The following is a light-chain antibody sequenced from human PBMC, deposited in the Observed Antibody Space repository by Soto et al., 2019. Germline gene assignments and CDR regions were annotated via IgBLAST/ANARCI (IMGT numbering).Light chain of an antibody. J-gene: IGLJ1*01. Sequence: QSVLTQPPSVSGAPGQGVSISCTGSSSNIGAGSDVHWYQQLPGTAPKLLIYGNTNRPSGVPDRFSGSKSGTSASLAISGLQPEDEADYCCQSSDSSLNRVFGTGTKVTVL. V-gene: IGLV1-40*01. CDR1: SSNIGAGSD. CDR2: GNT. CDR3: QSSDSSLNRV.